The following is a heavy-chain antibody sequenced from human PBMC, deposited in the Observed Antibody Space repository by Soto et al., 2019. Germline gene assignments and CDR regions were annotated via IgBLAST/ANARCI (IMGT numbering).Heavy chain of an antibody. CDR2: IYPGDSDT. J-gene: IGHJ4*02. D-gene: IGHD4-17*01. V-gene: IGHV5-51*01. CDR3: ARTPLYGDYPQRYYFDY. Sequence: GESLKISCKGSGYSFTSYWIGWLRQIPGKGLEWMGIIYPGDSDTRYSPSFQGQVTISADKSISTAYLQWSSLKASDTAMYYCARTPLYGDYPQRYYFDYWGQGTLVTVSS. CDR1: GYSFTSYW.